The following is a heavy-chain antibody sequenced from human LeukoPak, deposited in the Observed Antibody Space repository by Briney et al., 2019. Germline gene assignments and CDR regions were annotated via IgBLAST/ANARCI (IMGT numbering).Heavy chain of an antibody. Sequence: GESLRLSCAASGLTVRSNYMNWVRQAPGKGLEWVSIINSAGRTYYADSVKGRFTISRDNSKNTLYLQMNSLGADDTAVYYCAKGDFDYWGQGTLVTVSS. J-gene: IGHJ4*02. CDR3: AKGDFDY. CDR2: INSAGRT. V-gene: IGHV3-53*01. CDR1: GLTVRSNY.